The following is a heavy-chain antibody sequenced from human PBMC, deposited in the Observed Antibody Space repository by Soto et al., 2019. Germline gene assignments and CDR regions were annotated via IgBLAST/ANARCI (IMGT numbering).Heavy chain of an antibody. CDR3: AKDMGYDLSPLGYFDY. CDR1: GFTFDDYA. J-gene: IGHJ4*02. V-gene: IGHV3-9*01. D-gene: IGHD5-12*01. Sequence: EVQLVESGGGLVQPGRSLRLSCAASGFTFDDYAMHWVRQAPGKGQEWVSGISWNSGSIGYADSVKGRFTISRDNAKNSLYLQMNSLRSEDTALYYCAKDMGYDLSPLGYFDYWGQGTLVTVSS. CDR2: ISWNSGSI.